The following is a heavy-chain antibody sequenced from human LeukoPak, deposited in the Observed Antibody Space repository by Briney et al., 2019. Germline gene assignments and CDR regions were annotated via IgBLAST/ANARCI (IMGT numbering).Heavy chain of an antibody. J-gene: IGHJ6*02. CDR2: ISYDGSNK. Sequence: GGSLRLSCAASGFTFSSYGMHWVRQAPGKGLERVAVISYDGSNKYYADSVKGRFTISRDNSKNTLYLQMNSLRAEDTAVYYCAKDLSDSSGYFLYYYYGMDVWGQGTTVTVSS. D-gene: IGHD3-22*01. V-gene: IGHV3-30*18. CDR3: AKDLSDSSGYFLYYYYGMDV. CDR1: GFTFSSYG.